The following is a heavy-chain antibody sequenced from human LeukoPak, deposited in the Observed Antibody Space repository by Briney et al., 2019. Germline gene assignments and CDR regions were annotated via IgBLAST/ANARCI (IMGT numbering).Heavy chain of an antibody. CDR1: GFTFSSYG. D-gene: IGHD3-10*01. Sequence: GRSLRLSCAASGFTFSSYGMHWVRQAPGKGLEWVAVIWYDGSNKYYADSVKGRFTISRDNSKNTLYLQMNSLRAEDTALYYCARRFYYGSGSYRYWGQGTLVTVSS. J-gene: IGHJ4*02. CDR2: IWYDGSNK. V-gene: IGHV3-33*01. CDR3: ARRFYYGSGSYRY.